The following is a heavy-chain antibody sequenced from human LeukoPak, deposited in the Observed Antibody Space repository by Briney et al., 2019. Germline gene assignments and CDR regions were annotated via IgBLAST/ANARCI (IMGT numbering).Heavy chain of an antibody. CDR3: ARELGIAAAGAMYNWFDP. CDR2: IYHSGST. V-gene: IGHV4-38-2*02. D-gene: IGHD6-13*01. J-gene: IGHJ5*02. Sequence: SETLSLTCTVSGYSISSGYHWGWIRQPPGKGLEWIGSIYHSGSTYYNPSLKSRVTISVDTSKNQFSLKLSSVTAADTAVYYCARELGIAAAGAMYNWFDPWGQGTLVTVSS. CDR1: GYSISSGYH.